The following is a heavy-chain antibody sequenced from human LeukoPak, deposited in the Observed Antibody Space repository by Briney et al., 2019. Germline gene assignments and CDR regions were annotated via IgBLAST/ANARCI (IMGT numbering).Heavy chain of an antibody. J-gene: IGHJ4*02. D-gene: IGHD6-13*01. CDR2: INPNSGGT. CDR3: AREGYSSSRYPY. CDR1: GYTFTGYY. V-gene: IGHV1-2*02. Sequence: ASVKVSCTASGYTFTGYYMHWVRQAPGQGREWMGWINPNSGGTNYAQKFQGRVTMTRDTSISTAYMELSRLRSDDTAVYYCAREGYSSSRYPYWGQGTLVTVSS.